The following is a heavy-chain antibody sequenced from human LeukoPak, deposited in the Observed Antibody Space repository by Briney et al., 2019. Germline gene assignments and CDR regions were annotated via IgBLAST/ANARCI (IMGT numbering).Heavy chain of an antibody. CDR1: GGSFSGYY. D-gene: IGHD3-10*01. V-gene: IGHV4-34*01. CDR3: ARVSNGSGSYYNLFWFDP. J-gene: IGHJ5*02. CDR2: INHSGST. Sequence: SETLSLTCAVYGGSFSGYYWSWIRQPPGKGLEWIGEINHSGSTNYNPSLKSRVTISVDTSKNQFSLKLSSVTAADTAVYYCARVSNGSGSYYNLFWFDPWGQGTLVTVSS.